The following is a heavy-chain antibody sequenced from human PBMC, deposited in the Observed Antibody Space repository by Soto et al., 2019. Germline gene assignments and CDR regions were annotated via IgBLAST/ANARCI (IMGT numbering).Heavy chain of an antibody. CDR3: ARPDYGSGSYPYY. J-gene: IGHJ4*02. V-gene: IGHV3-30-3*01. D-gene: IGHD3-10*01. CDR1: GFTFSSYA. CDR2: ISYDGGNK. Sequence: QVQLVESGGGVVQPGRSLRLSCAASGFTFSSYAMHWVRQAPGKGLAWVAVISYDGGNKYYADSVKGRFTISRDNSKNTMFLQITSLRADDSAVYYCARPDYGSGSYPYYWGQGTLVTVSS.